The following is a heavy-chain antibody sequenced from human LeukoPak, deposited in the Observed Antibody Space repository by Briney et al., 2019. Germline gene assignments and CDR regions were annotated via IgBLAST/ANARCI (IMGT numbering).Heavy chain of an antibody. CDR1: GFTFSGST. V-gene: IGHV3-21*01. D-gene: IGHD6-19*01. Sequence: GGSLRLSCAASGFTFSGSTMNWVRQAPGKGLEWVSFISTSSSYIYYADSVRGRFTISRDNAKNSLYLQMNSLRAENTAVYYCARQQWLDGAYYFDYWGQGTLVTVSS. J-gene: IGHJ4*02. CDR2: ISTSSSYI. CDR3: ARQQWLDGAYYFDY.